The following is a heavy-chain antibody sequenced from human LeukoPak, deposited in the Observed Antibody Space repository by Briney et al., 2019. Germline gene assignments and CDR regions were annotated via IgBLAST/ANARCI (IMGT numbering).Heavy chain of an antibody. Sequence: PGGSLRHSCGGSGFNFNVYGMDWVRQAPGKGLEWISYISGGSTGVFYAASVRGRFTISRDNAQRSLYLHMNSLTAEDTAIYYCVREKGGFGFVLWGRGTLVTVSS. J-gene: IGHJ2*01. V-gene: IGHV3-48*04. CDR3: VREKGGFGFVL. D-gene: IGHD3-16*01. CDR1: GFNFNVYG. CDR2: ISGGSTGV.